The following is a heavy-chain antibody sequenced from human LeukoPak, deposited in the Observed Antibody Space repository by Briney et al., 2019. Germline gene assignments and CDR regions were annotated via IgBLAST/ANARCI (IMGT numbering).Heavy chain of an antibody. V-gene: IGHV1-69*01. Sequence: GSSAKVSCKASGGTFSSYAISWVRQAPGQGLEWMGGIIPIFGTANYAQKFQGRVTITADESTSTAYMELSSLRSEDTAVYYCVRVGQEPYEGDYYGMDVWGQGTTATVSS. CDR1: GGTFSSYA. CDR2: IIPIFGTA. D-gene: IGHD3/OR15-3a*01. J-gene: IGHJ6*02. CDR3: VRVGQEPYEGDYYGMDV.